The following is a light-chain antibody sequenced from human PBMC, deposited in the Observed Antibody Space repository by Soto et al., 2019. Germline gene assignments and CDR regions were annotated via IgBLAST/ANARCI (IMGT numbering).Light chain of an antibody. CDR1: QGISSY. J-gene: IGKJ3*01. V-gene: IGKV1-8*01. Sequence: AIRMTQSPSSFSASTGDRVTITCRASQGISSYLAWYQQKPGKAPKLLIYAASTLQSGVPSRFSGSGSGTDFTLSRSCLQSEDFATYSCQQYYSYPQFTFGPGTKVDI. CDR2: AAS. CDR3: QQYYSYPQFT.